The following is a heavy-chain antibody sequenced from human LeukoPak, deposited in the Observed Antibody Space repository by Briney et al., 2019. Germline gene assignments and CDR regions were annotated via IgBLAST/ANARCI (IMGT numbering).Heavy chain of an antibody. CDR2: IYYSGST. D-gene: IGHD3-10*01. V-gene: IGHV4-59*01. J-gene: IGHJ3*02. CDR3: AREGDAHDAFDI. Sequence: SETLSLTCTVSGGSISSYYWSWIRQPPGKGLEWIGYIYYSGSTNYNPSLKSRVTISVDTSKNQFSLKLSSVTAADTAVYYCAREGDAHDAFDIWGQGTMVTVSS. CDR1: GGSISSYY.